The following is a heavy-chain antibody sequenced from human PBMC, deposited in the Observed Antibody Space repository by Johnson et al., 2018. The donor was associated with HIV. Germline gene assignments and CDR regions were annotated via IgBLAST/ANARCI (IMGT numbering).Heavy chain of an antibody. CDR1: GFTFSSYA. CDR2: IRYDESNI. Sequence: QEQLVESGGGVVQPGTSLRLSCAASGFTFSSYAMHWVRQAPGKGLEWVAFIRYDESNIYYADSVKGRFIISRDHSKNTLYVQMNRLSPEETAAYLCAKGRSGGSGAFDIWGEGTVVNVSA. J-gene: IGHJ3*02. CDR3: AKGRSGGSGAFDI. D-gene: IGHD3-10*01. V-gene: IGHV3-30*02.